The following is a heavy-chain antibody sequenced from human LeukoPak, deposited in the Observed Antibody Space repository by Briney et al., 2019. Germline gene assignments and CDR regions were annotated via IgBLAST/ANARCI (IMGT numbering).Heavy chain of an antibody. CDR3: ARWAAGYAFDI. CDR1: GFTFSSYE. V-gene: IGHV3-48*02. CDR2: ISSSSSTI. J-gene: IGHJ3*02. D-gene: IGHD6-13*01. Sequence: GGSLRLSCAASGFTFSSYEMNWVRQAPGKGLEWVSYISSSSSTIYYADSVKGRFTISRDNAKNSLYLRMNSLRDEDTAVYYCARWAAGYAFDIWGQGTMVTVSS.